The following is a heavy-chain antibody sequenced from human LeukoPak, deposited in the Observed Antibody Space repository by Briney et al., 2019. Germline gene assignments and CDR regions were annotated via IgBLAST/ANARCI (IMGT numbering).Heavy chain of an antibody. CDR1: GFTVSSNY. V-gene: IGHV3-53*01. J-gene: IGHJ4*02. D-gene: IGHD3-22*01. CDR2: IYSGGST. Sequence: PGGSLRLSCAASGFTVSSNYMSWVRQAPGKGLEWVSVIYSGGSTYYADSVKGRLTISRDNSKNTLYLEMNSLRAEDTAVYYCAACYDSSGYYDYWGQGTLATVSS. CDR3: AACYDSSGYYDY.